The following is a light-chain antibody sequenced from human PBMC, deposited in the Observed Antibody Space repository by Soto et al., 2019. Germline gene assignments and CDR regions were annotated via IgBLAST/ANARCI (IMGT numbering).Light chain of an antibody. CDR3: ASWDDNLSGLV. CDR1: TSNIGSNY. CDR2: SNN. Sequence: QSVLTQPPSASGTPGQTISISCSGSTSNIGSNYVYWYQQLPGTAPKLLIYSNNERPSGVPDRFSGSKSCTSSSLAISGLRSEDEADYYCASWDDNLSGLVFGGGTKLTVL. J-gene: IGLJ2*01. V-gene: IGLV1-47*02.